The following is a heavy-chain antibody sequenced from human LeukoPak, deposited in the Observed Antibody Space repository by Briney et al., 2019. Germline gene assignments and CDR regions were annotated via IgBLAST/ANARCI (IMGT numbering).Heavy chain of an antibody. CDR2: INSDGSST. Sequence: PGGSLRLSCAASGLIFSNYWMHWVRQAPGKGLVWVSRINSDGSSTIYADSVKGRFTISRDNAKNTLYLQMNSLRAEDTAVYYCAREAGGFDIWRQGTMVTVSS. CDR1: GLIFSNYW. J-gene: IGHJ3*02. D-gene: IGHD4-23*01. CDR3: AREAGGFDI. V-gene: IGHV3-74*01.